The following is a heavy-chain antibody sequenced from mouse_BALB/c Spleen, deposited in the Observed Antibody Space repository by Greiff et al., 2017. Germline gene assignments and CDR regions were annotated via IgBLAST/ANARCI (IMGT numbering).Heavy chain of an antibody. Sequence: EVQRVESGGGLVQPKGSLKLSCAASGFTFNTYAMNWVRQDPGKGLEWVARIRSKSNNYATYYADSVKDRFTISRDDSQSMLYLQMNNLKTEDTAMYYCVRQGYYAMDYWGQGTSVTVSS. V-gene: IGHV10-1*02. CDR1: GFTFNTYA. CDR3: VRQGYYAMDY. CDR2: IRSKSNNYAT. J-gene: IGHJ4*01.